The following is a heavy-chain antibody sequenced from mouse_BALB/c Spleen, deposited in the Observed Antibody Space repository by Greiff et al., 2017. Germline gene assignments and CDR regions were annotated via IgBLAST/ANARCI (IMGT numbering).Heavy chain of an antibody. CDR1: GFTFRSYA. J-gene: IGHJ4*01. V-gene: IGHV5-6-5*01. CDR3: ARDYDNYGDYAMDY. Sequence: EVMLVESGGGLVKPGGSLKLSCAASGFTFRSYAMSWVRQTPEKRLEWVASISSGGSTDYPDSVKGRLTISRDNARNILYLQMSSLRTEDTAMYYCARDYDNYGDYAMDYWGQGTSVTVSS. D-gene: IGHD2-1*01. CDR2: ISSGGST.